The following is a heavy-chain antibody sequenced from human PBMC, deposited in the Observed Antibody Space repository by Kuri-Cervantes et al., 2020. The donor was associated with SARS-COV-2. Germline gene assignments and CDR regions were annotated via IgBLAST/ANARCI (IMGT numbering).Heavy chain of an antibody. V-gene: IGHV4-39*07. Sequence: SETLSLTCTVSGGSISSVDHYWSWIRQPPGKGLAWIGSIYHSGSTYYNPSLKSRVTISVDTSKNQFSLKLSSVTAADTAVYYCARGGFLTGYRGTRGAFDIWGQGTMVTVSS. J-gene: IGHJ3*02. CDR2: IYHSGST. D-gene: IGHD3-9*01. CDR1: GGSISSVDHY. CDR3: ARGGFLTGYRGTRGAFDI.